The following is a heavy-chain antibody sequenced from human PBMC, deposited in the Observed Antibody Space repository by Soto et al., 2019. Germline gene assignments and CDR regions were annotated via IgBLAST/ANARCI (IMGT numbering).Heavy chain of an antibody. V-gene: IGHV1-69*02. CDR3: ARASSSSGGMDV. CDR1: GGTFSSYT. CDR2: IIPILGIA. D-gene: IGHD6-13*01. Sequence: QVQLVQSGAEVKKPGSSVKVSCKASGGTFSSYTISWVRQAPGQGLEWMGRIIPILGIANYAQKFQGRVTITADNSTRTAYMELSSMRSEDTAVYYCARASSSSGGMDVWGQGTTVTVSS. J-gene: IGHJ6*02.